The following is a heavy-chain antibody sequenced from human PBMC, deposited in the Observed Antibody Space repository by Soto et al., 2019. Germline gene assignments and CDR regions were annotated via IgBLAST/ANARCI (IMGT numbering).Heavy chain of an antibody. D-gene: IGHD4-17*01. Sequence: QVQLVQSGAEVKKPGSSVKVSCKASGGTFSSYSINWVRQAPGQGLEWMGRITPILGIANYAQKFQGRVTITADKSTSTAYMELSSLRSEDTAVYYFAREPYGDDSGYWGQGTLVTVSS. CDR2: ITPILGIA. V-gene: IGHV1-69*08. CDR1: GGTFSSYS. CDR3: AREPYGDDSGY. J-gene: IGHJ4*02.